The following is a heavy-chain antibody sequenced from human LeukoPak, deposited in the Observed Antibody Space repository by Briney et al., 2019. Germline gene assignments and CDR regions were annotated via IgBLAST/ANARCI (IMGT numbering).Heavy chain of an antibody. CDR3: ARGSNYGGSDP. V-gene: IGHV1-18*04. Sequence: ASVKVSCKDSGYTFIDYYMHWVRQAPGQGLEWMGWISAYNGNTNYAQKLQGRVTMTTDTSTSTAYMELRSLRSDDTAVYYCARGSNYGGSDPWGQGTLVTVSS. D-gene: IGHD4-11*01. J-gene: IGHJ5*02. CDR2: ISAYNGNT. CDR1: GYTFIDYY.